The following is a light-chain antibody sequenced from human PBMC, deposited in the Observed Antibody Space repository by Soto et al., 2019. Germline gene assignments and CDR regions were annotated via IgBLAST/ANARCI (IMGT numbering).Light chain of an antibody. J-gene: IGKJ1*01. CDR1: QDLDKW. V-gene: IGKV1-5*01. CDR2: KSS. Sequence: ILMSQSPSSLSASIGDRVTITCRASQDLDKWLAWYQQKPGRAPNLLISKSSTFRKGVPARFSGFGAGTEYILTITDLQPDDFATYYCQQYSSYWTFGQGTVV. CDR3: QQYSSYWT.